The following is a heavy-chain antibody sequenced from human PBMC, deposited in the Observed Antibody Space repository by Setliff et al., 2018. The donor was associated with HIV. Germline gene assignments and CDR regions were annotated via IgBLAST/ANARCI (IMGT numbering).Heavy chain of an antibody. CDR1: GATISRHF. V-gene: IGHV4-59*11. CDR2: IYDSGVT. J-gene: IGHJ1*01. Sequence: PSETLSLTCSVSGATISRHFWSWIRQSPGKGLEWIGTIYDSGVTKYNPSLQTRVRVSVDTSKSHLSLSLTSVTPADTAVYYCTRRQWGTSGYYEFFQQWGQGSLVTV. D-gene: IGHD3-3*01. CDR3: TRRQWGTSGYYEFFQQ.